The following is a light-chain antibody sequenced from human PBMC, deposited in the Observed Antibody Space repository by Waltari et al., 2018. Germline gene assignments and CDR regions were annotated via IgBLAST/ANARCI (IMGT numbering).Light chain of an antibody. V-gene: IGLV1-40*01. CDR3: QSYDGRVNL. J-gene: IGLJ3*02. Sequence: QSVLTQPPSVSGAPGQRVTIFCTGSSSNLGAGYDVHWYHHVPGTAPKLLIYGLNTRPSGDPDRVSASKSGTPASLTITGLQADDEADYYCQSYDGRVNLFGGGTKVTVL. CDR2: GLN. CDR1: SSNLGAGYD.